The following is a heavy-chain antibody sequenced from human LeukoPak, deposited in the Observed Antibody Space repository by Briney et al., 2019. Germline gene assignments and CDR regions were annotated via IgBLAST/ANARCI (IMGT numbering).Heavy chain of an antibody. CDR1: GFTFSSYW. V-gene: IGHV3-7*01. D-gene: IGHD3-9*01. Sequence: GGSLRLSCAASGFTFSSYWMSWVRQAPGKGLEWVANIKQDGSEKYYVDPVKGRFTISRDNAKNSLYLQMNSLRAEDTAVYYCAREASSGILTGYYYFDYWGQGTLVTVSS. J-gene: IGHJ4*02. CDR3: AREASSGILTGYYYFDY. CDR2: IKQDGSEK.